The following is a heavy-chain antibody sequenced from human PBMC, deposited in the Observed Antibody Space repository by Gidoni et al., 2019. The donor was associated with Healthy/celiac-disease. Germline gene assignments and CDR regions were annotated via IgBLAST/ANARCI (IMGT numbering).Heavy chain of an antibody. J-gene: IGHJ5*02. D-gene: IGHD3-3*01. CDR3: AKGSGRFLEWLLNWFDP. Sequence: EVQLVESGGGLVQPGRSLRLSCAASGLTFDDYAMHWVRQAPGKGLEWVSGISWNSGSIGYANSVKGRFTISRDNAKNSLYLQMNSLRAEDTALYYCAKGSGRFLEWLLNWFDPWGQGTLVTVSS. CDR1: GLTFDDYA. CDR2: ISWNSGSI. V-gene: IGHV3-9*01.